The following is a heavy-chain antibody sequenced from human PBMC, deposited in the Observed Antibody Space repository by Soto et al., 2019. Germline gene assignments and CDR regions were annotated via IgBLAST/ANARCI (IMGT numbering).Heavy chain of an antibody. CDR1: GGSFSGYY. D-gene: IGHD3-22*01. CDR2: VNHSGST. CDR3: ARGLTIIVVFRPPPPPFAY. J-gene: IGHJ4*02. Sequence: QVQLQKWGAGLLKPSETLSLTCAVYGGSFSGYYWSWIRQHPGKGLEWIGEVNHSGSTNYNPSLKSRVTISVDTSKNQFSLKLSSVTAADTVVYYCARGLTIIVVFRPPPPPFAYWGQGTLVTVSS. V-gene: IGHV4-34*01.